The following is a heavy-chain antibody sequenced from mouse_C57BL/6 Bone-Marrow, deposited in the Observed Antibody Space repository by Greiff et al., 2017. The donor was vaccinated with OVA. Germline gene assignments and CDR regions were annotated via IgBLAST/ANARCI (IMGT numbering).Heavy chain of an antibody. CDR2: ISSGSSTI. CDR1: GFTFSDYG. Sequence: EVKLVESGGGLVKPGGSLKLSCAASGFTFSDYGMHWVRQAPEMGLEWVAYISSGSSTIYYADTVKGRFTISRDNAKNTLFLQMTSLRSEDTAMYYCASINYWYFDVWGTGTTVTVSS. V-gene: IGHV5-17*01. CDR3: ASINYWYFDV. J-gene: IGHJ1*03.